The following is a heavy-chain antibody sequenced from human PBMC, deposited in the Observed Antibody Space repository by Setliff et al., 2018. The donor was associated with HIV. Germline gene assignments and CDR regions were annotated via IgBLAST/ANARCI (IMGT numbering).Heavy chain of an antibody. J-gene: IGHJ5*02. Sequence: RASVKVSCKASGYTFTSYAMNWVRQAPGQGLEWMGWINTNTGNPTYAQGFTGRFVFSLDISVSTAYLQINSLKAEDTAVYYCARALYGDYGGDINWFDPWGQGTLVTVSS. CDR3: ARALYGDYGGDINWFDP. CDR1: GYTFTSYA. D-gene: IGHD4-17*01. V-gene: IGHV7-4-1*02. CDR2: INTNTGNP.